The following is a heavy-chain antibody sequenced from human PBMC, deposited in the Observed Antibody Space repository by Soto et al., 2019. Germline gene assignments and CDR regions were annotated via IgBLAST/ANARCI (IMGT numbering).Heavy chain of an antibody. CDR1: GYTFTNFG. V-gene: IGHV1-18*01. CDR3: ARHPGRHCSTGACYFDS. Sequence: GASVKVSCKASGYTFTNFGISWVRQAPGQGLEWMGWISAYNGNTNYAQKFQDRVTMTTDTSTNTAYMELRSLRPDDTAFYYCARHPGRHCSTGACYFDSWGQGILVTVSS. D-gene: IGHD2-8*01. CDR2: ISAYNGNT. J-gene: IGHJ4*02.